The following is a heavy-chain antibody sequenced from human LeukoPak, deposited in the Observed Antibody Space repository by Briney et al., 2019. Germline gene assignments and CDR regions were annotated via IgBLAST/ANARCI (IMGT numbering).Heavy chain of an antibody. Sequence: QSGGSLRLSCAASGFTVSSNYMSWVRQAPGKGLEWVSAISGSGGSTYYADSVKGRFTISRDNSKNTLYLQMNSLRAEDTAVYYCAKDPRYFDWLLNWFDPWGQGTLVTVSS. D-gene: IGHD3-9*01. CDR1: GFTVSSNY. V-gene: IGHV3-23*01. CDR2: ISGSGGST. CDR3: AKDPRYFDWLLNWFDP. J-gene: IGHJ5*02.